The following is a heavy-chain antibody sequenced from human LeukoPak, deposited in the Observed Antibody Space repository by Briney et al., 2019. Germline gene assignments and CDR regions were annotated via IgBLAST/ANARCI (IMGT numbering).Heavy chain of an antibody. CDR3: ARVPAMVRGVDDDY. CDR2: IYHSGST. CDR1: GYSISSGYY. D-gene: IGHD3-10*01. V-gene: IGHV4-38-2*01. Sequence: PSETLSLTCAVSGYSISSGYYWGWIRQPPGKGLEWIGSIYHSGSTYYNPSLKSRVTISVDTSKNQFSLKLSSVTAADTAVYYCARVPAMVRGVDDDYWGQGTLVTVSP. J-gene: IGHJ4*02.